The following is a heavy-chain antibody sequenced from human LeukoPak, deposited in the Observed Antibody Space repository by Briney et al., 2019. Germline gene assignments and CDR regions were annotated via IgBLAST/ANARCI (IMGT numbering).Heavy chain of an antibody. CDR1: GFNFSSYS. CDR2: ISGSSTYI. J-gene: IGHJ6*03. Sequence: PGGSLRLSCAASGFNFSSYSMNWVRQAPGKGLECVSSISGSSTYIYYADSLKGRFTISRDNAKNSLYLQMNSLRAEDTAVYYCATYNWNYDYYYMDVWGKGTTVTVSS. D-gene: IGHD1-20*01. CDR3: ATYNWNYDYYYMDV. V-gene: IGHV3-21*01.